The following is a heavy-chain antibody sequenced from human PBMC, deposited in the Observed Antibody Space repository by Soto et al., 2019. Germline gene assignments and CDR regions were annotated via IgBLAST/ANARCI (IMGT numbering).Heavy chain of an antibody. CDR2: ISGSGGST. CDR1: GFTFSSYA. Sequence: PGGSLRLSCAASGFTFSSYAMSWVRQAPGKGLEWVSAISGSGGSTYYADSVKGRFTISRDNSKNTLYLQMNSLRAEDTAVYYCAKGAAGGVRYDYVWGSYRYGMPDPKYYFDYWGQGTLVTVSS. D-gene: IGHD3-16*02. J-gene: IGHJ4*02. V-gene: IGHV3-23*01. CDR3: AKGAAGGVRYDYVWGSYRYGMPDPKYYFDY.